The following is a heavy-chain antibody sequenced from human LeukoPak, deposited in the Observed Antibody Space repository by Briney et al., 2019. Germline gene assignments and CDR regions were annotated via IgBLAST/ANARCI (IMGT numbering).Heavy chain of an antibody. CDR1: GHSFTNSW. Sequence: GESLKISCKGSGHSFTNSWISWVRQMPGIGLELMGRIDPSDSYTDYSPSFQGHVTISTDKSITTAYLQWSSLKASDTAMYYCARLAAGDRGYYFDYWGQGTLVTVSS. CDR2: IDPSDSYT. CDR3: ARLAAGDRGYYFDY. J-gene: IGHJ4*02. D-gene: IGHD7-27*01. V-gene: IGHV5-10-1*01.